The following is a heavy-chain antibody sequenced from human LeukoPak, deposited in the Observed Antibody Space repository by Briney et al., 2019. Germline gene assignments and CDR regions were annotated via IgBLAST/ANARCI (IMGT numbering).Heavy chain of an antibody. V-gene: IGHV4-4*09. CDR3: ASSGDIVVVPATRGINYYMDV. D-gene: IGHD2-2*01. J-gene: IGHJ6*03. CDR2: IYTSGST. CDR1: GGSFSGYY. Sequence: SETLSLTCAVYGGSFSGYYWSWIRQPPGKGLEWIGYIYTSGSTNYNPSLKSRVTISVDTSKNQFSLKLSSVTAADTAVYYCASSGDIVVVPATRGINYYMDVWGKGTTVTVSS.